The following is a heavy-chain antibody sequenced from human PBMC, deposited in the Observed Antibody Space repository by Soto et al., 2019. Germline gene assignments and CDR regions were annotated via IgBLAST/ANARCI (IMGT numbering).Heavy chain of an antibody. D-gene: IGHD3-22*01. CDR2: ISSSGSTI. V-gene: IGHV3-11*01. J-gene: IGHJ4*02. CDR1: GFTFSDYY. Sequence: RLSCAASGFTFSDYYMSWIRQAPGKGLEWVSYISSSGSTIYYADSVKGRFTISRDNAKNSLYLQMNSLRAEDTAVYYCARERGYYYDSSGYLRWGQGTLVTVSS. CDR3: ARERGYYYDSSGYLR.